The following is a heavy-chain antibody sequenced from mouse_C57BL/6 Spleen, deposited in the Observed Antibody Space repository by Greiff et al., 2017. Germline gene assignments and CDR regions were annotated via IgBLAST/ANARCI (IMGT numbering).Heavy chain of an antibody. Sequence: VQLQQPGAELVKPGASVKMSCKASGYTFTSYWITWVQQRPGQGLEWIGDIDPGSGSTNYNEKFKSKATLTVDTSSSTAYMQLSSLTSEDAAVYNSARGGYYNGSSYGWYFDVWGTGTAVTVSS. CDR2: IDPGSGST. CDR3: ARGGYYNGSSYGWYFDV. D-gene: IGHD1-1*01. CDR1: GYTFTSYW. V-gene: IGHV1-55*01. J-gene: IGHJ1*03.